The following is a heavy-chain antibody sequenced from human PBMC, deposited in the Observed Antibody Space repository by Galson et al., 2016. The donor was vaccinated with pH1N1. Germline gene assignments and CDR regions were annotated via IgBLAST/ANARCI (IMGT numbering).Heavy chain of an antibody. Sequence: SVKVSCKASGYTFTDYYIHWVRQATGQGLEWMGWMNPNSGNTGYAQKFQGRVTITRNTSISTAYMELSSLRSEDTAVYYCARGQEDDFDYWGQGTLVTVSS. CDR2: MNPNSGNT. CDR3: ARGQEDDFDY. V-gene: IGHV1-8*03. CDR1: GYTFTDYY. J-gene: IGHJ4*02.